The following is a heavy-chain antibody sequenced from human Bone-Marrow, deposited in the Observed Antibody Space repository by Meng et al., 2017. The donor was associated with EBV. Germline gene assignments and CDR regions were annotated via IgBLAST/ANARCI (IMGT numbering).Heavy chain of an antibody. CDR3: ARRDYYDDTGYFDY. V-gene: IGHV4-4*02. CDR1: GGSISSSTW. CDR2: IHHVGST. J-gene: IGHJ4*02. D-gene: IGHD3-16*01. Sequence: QGSGPGRGKPSGTLALTCAVSGGSISSSTWWSWVRQSTGEGLEWIGEIHHVGSTNYNPSLKSRVTISIDKSKKQFSLKLSSVTAADTAVYYCARRDYYDDTGYFDYWGQGTLVTVSS.